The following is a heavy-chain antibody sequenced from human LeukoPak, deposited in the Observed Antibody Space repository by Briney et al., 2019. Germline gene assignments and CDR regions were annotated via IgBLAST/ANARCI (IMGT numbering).Heavy chain of an antibody. CDR2: ISSSSSYI. CDR1: GFTFSSYS. J-gene: IGHJ4*02. V-gene: IGHV3-21*01. CDR3: ARDRGSGSYYFDY. Sequence: GGSLRLSCAASGFTFSSYSMNWVRQAPGKGLEWVSSISSSSSYIYYADSVKGRFTISRDNAKNSLYLQMNSLRAEDTAVYYCARDRGSGSYYFDYWGQGTLVTVSS. D-gene: IGHD3-3*01.